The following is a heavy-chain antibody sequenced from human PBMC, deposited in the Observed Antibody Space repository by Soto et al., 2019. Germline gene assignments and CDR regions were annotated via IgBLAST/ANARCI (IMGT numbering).Heavy chain of an antibody. D-gene: IGHD3-22*01. CDR2: IYTSGST. CDR3: AGDYSSGYYKGGGWFDP. CDR1: GGSISSYY. J-gene: IGHJ5*02. Sequence: QVQLQESGPGLVKPSETLSLTCTVSGGSISSYYWSWIRQPAGKGLEWIGRIYTSGSTNYNPSLKSRVTMSVDTSKEQFSLELSSVNAPGTAVYYCAGDYSSGYYKGGGWFDPWGQGTLVTVSS. V-gene: IGHV4-4*07.